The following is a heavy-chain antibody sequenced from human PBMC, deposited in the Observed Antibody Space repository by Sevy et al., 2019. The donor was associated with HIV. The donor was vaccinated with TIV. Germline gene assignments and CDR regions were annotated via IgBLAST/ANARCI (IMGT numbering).Heavy chain of an antibody. CDR3: AGARYDSSGSFDAFDI. V-gene: IGHV3-23*01. CDR1: GFIVSSNY. J-gene: IGHJ3*02. D-gene: IGHD3-22*01. Sequence: GGSLRLSCAVSGFIVSSNYMTWVRQAPGKGLEWVSTIFRNFRGVDVTYYADSVKGRFTISRDSSRNTLYLQMNSLRAEDTAIYYCAGARYDSSGSFDAFDIWGQGTMVTVSS. CDR2: IFRNFRGVDVT.